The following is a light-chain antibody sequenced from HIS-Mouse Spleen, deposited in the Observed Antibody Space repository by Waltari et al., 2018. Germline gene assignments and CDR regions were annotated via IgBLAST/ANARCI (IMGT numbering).Light chain of an antibody. CDR1: ALPKKY. CDR3: YSTDSSGNHRV. Sequence: SYELTQPPSVSVSPGQTARITCSGDALPKKYAYWYQQKSGQVPVLGIYEDSKRPPGSPERVSGSSSGTMATLTISGAQVEDEADYYCYSTDSSGNHRVFGGGTKLTVL. J-gene: IGLJ2*01. CDR2: EDS. V-gene: IGLV3-10*01.